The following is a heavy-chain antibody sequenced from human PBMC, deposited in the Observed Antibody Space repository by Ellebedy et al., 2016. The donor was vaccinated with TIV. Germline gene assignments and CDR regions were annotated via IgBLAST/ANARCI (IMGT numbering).Heavy chain of an antibody. D-gene: IGHD5-18*01. J-gene: IGHJ4*02. CDR2: ISSSSSYI. CDR1: GFTFSSYS. CDR3: ARRGGYSYGHVDY. V-gene: IGHV3-21*01. Sequence: PGGSLRLSCAASGFTFSSYSMNWVRQAPGKGLEWVSSISSSSSYIYYADSVKGRFTISRDNAKNSLYLQMNSLRAEDTAVYYCARRGGYSYGHVDYWGQGTLVTVSS.